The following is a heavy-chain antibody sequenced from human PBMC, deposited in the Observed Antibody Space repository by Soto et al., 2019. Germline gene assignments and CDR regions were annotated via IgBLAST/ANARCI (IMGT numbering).Heavy chain of an antibody. V-gene: IGHV3-30-3*01. CDR2: ISYDGSNK. Sequence: QVQLVESGGGVVQPGRSLRLSCAASGFTFSSYAMHWVRQAPGKGLEWVAVISYDGSNKYYADSVKGRFTISRDNSKNTLYLQMNSLRAEDTAVYYCARVIERGADWGQGTLVTVSS. D-gene: IGHD3-22*01. J-gene: IGHJ4*02. CDR3: ARVIERGAD. CDR1: GFTFSSYA.